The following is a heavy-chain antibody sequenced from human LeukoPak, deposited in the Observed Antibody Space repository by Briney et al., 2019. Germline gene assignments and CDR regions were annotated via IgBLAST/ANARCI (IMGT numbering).Heavy chain of an antibody. Sequence: GGSLRLSRAASGFTFSSYAMHWVRQAPGKGLEWVAVIWYDGSNKYYADSVKGRFTISRDNSKNTLYLQMNSLRAEDTAVYYCARGNNWNDVMDYWGQGTLVTVSS. V-gene: IGHV3-33*08. CDR3: ARGNNWNDVMDY. D-gene: IGHD1-20*01. CDR2: IWYDGSNK. CDR1: GFTFSSYA. J-gene: IGHJ4*02.